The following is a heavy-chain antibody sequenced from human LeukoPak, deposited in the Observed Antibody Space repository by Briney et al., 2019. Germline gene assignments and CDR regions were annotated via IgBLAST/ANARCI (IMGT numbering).Heavy chain of an antibody. D-gene: IGHD3-10*01. J-gene: IGHJ6*02. CDR1: GGTFSSYA. Sequence: GASVKVSCKASGGTFSSYAISWVRQAPGQGLEWMGGIIPIFGTANYAQKFQGRVTITTDESTSTAYMELSSLRSEDTAVYYCAKDIRGFGPSYYYYGMDVWGQGTTVTVSS. V-gene: IGHV1-69*05. CDR3: AKDIRGFGPSYYYYGMDV. CDR2: IIPIFGTA.